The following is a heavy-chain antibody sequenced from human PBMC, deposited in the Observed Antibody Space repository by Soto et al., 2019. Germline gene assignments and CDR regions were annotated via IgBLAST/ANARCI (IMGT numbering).Heavy chain of an antibody. CDR1: GGSFSGYY. CDR3: ARSVFGVFDPTRRFDP. CDR2: INHSGST. D-gene: IGHD3-3*01. Sequence: SETLSLTCAVYGGSFSGYYWSWIRQPPGKGLEWIGEINHSGSTNYNPSLKSRVTISVDTSKNQFSLRLSSVTAADTAVYYCARSVFGVFDPTRRFDPWGQGTLVTVSS. J-gene: IGHJ5*02. V-gene: IGHV4-34*01.